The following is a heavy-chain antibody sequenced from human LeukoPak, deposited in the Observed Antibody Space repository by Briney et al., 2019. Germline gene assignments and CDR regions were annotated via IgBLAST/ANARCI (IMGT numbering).Heavy chain of an antibody. CDR3: ARLRLAAAVTTFSDYVYIDV. D-gene: IGHD6-13*01. V-gene: IGHV4-34*01. CDR2: INHSGST. J-gene: IGHJ6*03. CDR1: GGSFSGYY. Sequence: SETLSLTCAVYGGSFSGYYWSWIRQPPGKGLEWIGEINHSGSTNYNPSLKSRVTISVDTSKNQFSLKLSSVTAADTAVYYCARLRLAAAVTTFSDYVYIDVWGKGTTVTISS.